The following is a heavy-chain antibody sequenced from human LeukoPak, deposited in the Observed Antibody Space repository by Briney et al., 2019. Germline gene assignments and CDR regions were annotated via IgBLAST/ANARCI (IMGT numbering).Heavy chain of an antibody. CDR1: GFTFSSYW. V-gene: IGHV3-7*01. CDR3: AREAELWSSYYFDY. J-gene: IGHJ4*02. Sequence: GGSLRLSCAASGFTFSSYWMSWVRQAPGKGLEWVANIKQDGSEKYYVDSVKGRLTISRDNAKNSLYLQMNSLRAEDTAVYYCAREAELWSSYYFDYWGQGTLVTVSS. CDR2: IKQDGSEK. D-gene: IGHD5-18*01.